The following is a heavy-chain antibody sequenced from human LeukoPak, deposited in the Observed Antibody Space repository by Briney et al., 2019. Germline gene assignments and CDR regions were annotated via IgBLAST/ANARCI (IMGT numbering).Heavy chain of an antibody. CDR2: IYYDGSNQ. Sequence: GGSLRLSCVVSGLRFRNYGMHWVRQAPGKGLEWVAVIYYDGSNQYYADSVKGRFTISRDNSKNTLYLQMNSLRAEDTAVYYCAKGDRYGDYTYYFDYWGQGTLVTVSS. V-gene: IGHV3-33*06. J-gene: IGHJ4*02. CDR3: AKGDRYGDYTYYFDY. D-gene: IGHD4-17*01. CDR1: GLRFRNYG.